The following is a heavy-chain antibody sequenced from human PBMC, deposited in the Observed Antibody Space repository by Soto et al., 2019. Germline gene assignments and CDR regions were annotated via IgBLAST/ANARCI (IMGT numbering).Heavy chain of an antibody. CDR2: IFSNDEK. D-gene: IGHD3-10*01. V-gene: IGHV2-26*01. J-gene: IGHJ4*02. CDR3: AWTYYYGSGRPYYFDY. CDR1: GFSLSNARMG. Sequence: QVTLKESGPVLVKPTETLTLTCTVSGFSLSNARMGVSWIRQPPGKALEWLAHIFSNDEKSYSTSLKSRLTISKDTSKSQVVLTMTNMDPVDTATYYCAWTYYYGSGRPYYFDYWGQGTLVTVSS.